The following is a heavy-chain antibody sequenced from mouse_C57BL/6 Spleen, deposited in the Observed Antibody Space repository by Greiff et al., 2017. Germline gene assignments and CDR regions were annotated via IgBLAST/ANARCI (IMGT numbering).Heavy chain of an antibody. V-gene: IGHV2-2*01. D-gene: IGHD2-3*01. CDR2: IWSGGST. J-gene: IGHJ1*03. CDR3: ARKGDGYPWYFDV. Sequence: VQLQQSGPGLVQPSHSLSITCTVSGFSLTSYGVHWVRQSPGKGLEWLGVIWSGGSTDYNAAFISRLSIRKDDYKSQIFFKMNSRRADDAAIEYCARKGDGYPWYFDVWGTGTTVTVSS. CDR1: GFSLTSYG.